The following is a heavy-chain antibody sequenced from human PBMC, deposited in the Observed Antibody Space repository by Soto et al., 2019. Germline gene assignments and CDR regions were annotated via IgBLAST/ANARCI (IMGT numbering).Heavy chain of an antibody. J-gene: IGHJ4*02. CDR2: INPSGGST. CDR3: ARCPYYYDSSGYYWDY. V-gene: IGHV1-46*01. D-gene: IGHD3-22*01. CDR1: GYTFTSYY. Sequence: ASVKVSCKASGYTFTSYYMHWVRQAPGQGLEWMGIINPSGGSTSYAQKFQGRVTMTRDTSTSTVYMELSSLRSEDTAVYYCARCPYYYDSSGYYWDYWGQGTLVTVSS.